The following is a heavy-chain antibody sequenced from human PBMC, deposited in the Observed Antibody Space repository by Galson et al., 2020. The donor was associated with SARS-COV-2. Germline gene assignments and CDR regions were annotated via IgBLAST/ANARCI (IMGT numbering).Heavy chain of an antibody. CDR3: ARGGSGSFYY. Sequence: GESLKISCEASGFILSNYWMHWVRQVPGKGLVWVSRIKSDGTNIRYADPVKGRFTISRDNAKNTLYLQMNSLRGEDTAVYYCARGGSGSFYYWGQGTLVTVSS. CDR2: IKSDGTNI. D-gene: IGHD1-26*01. J-gene: IGHJ4*02. CDR1: GFILSNYW. V-gene: IGHV3-74*01.